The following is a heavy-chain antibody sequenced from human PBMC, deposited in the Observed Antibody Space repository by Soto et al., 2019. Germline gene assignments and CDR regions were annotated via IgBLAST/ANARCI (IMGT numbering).Heavy chain of an antibody. CDR3: AREVSSYGSTYFDY. J-gene: IGHJ4*02. D-gene: IGHD5-18*01. CDR2: TYYRGTT. V-gene: IGHV4-59*01. CDR1: GGSIRGYY. Sequence: PSETLSLTCSVSGGSIRGYYWTWIRQPPGKGLEWIGYTYYRGTTKYNPSLNSRVTISADTSQNQISLKLTSVTAADTAVYYCAREVSSYGSTYFDYWGKGTLVTVSS.